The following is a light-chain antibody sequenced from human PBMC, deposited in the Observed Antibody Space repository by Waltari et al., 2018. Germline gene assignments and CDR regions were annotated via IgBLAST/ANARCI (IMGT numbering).Light chain of an antibody. CDR1: QSVGRS. Sequence: EIVLTQSPGTLSLSPGERATLSCWASQSVGRSLAWYQQKRGQAPRLLIYGASTRAIGIPDRFSGSGSGTDFSLTISRLEPEDFAVYYCQQYDSSLYTFGQGTKLEIK. V-gene: IGKV3-20*01. CDR3: QQYDSSLYT. CDR2: GAS. J-gene: IGKJ2*01.